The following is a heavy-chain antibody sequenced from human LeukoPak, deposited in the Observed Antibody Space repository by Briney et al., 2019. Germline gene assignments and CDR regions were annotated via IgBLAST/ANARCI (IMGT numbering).Heavy chain of an antibody. D-gene: IGHD3-10*01. CDR2: IYHSGST. V-gene: IGHV4-30-2*01. CDR1: GGSISSGGYY. J-gene: IGHJ4*02. Sequence: SETLSLTCTVSGGSISSGGYYWSWIRQPPGKGLEWIGYIYHSGSTYYNPSLKSRVTISVDRSKNQFSLKLSSVTAADTAVYYCARDKDMVRGVMEYWGQGTLVTVSS. CDR3: ARDKDMVRGVMEY.